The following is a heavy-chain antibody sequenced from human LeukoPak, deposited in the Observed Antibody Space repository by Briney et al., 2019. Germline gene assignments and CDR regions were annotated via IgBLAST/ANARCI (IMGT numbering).Heavy chain of an antibody. CDR1: GFTLSTYS. CDR3: AREYYDSNSYNYGIDV. J-gene: IGHJ6*02. V-gene: IGHV3-48*04. CDR2: ISSSSSTI. D-gene: IGHD3-22*01. Sequence: GGSLRLSCAAAGFTLSTYSRNWVRQAPGKGLEWVSYISSSSSTIYYADSVKGRFSISRDNAKNSLYLQMNSLRAEDTAVYYCAREYYDSNSYNYGIDVWGQGTTVTVSS.